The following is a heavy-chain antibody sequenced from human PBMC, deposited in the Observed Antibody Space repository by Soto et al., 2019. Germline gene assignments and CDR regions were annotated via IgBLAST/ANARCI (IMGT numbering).Heavy chain of an antibody. V-gene: IGHV3-33*05. CDR2: TSYDGSNN. CDR1: GFTFRSYV. Sequence: QVQLVESGGGVVQPGTSLRLSCVGSGFTFRSYVIHWVRQAPGKWLEWVALTSYDGSNNFYGDSVKGRFTISRHNSSNTVELQMDSLTVEDTALYFCARWGTTGGLDVWGQGTLVSVSS. CDR3: ARWGTTGGLDV. J-gene: IGHJ4*02. D-gene: IGHD3-16*01.